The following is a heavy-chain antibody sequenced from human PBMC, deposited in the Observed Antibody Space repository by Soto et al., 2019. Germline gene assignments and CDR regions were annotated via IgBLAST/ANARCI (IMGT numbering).Heavy chain of an antibody. CDR1: GYTFTSYA. V-gene: IGHV1-3*05. D-gene: IGHD6-6*01. Sequence: QVQLVQSGAEEKKPGASVKVSCKASGYTFTSYAMHWVRQAPGQRLEWMGWINAGNGNTKYSQKFQGRVTITRDTSXXTAYMELSSLRSEDTAVYYCARGSSSWDYYYGMDVWGQGTTVTVSS. CDR3: ARGSSSWDYYYGMDV. J-gene: IGHJ6*02. CDR2: INAGNGNT.